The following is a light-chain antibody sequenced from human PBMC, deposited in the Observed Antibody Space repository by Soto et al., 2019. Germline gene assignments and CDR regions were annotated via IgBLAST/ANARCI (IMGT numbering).Light chain of an antibody. Sequence: QSVLTQPPSASGTPGQRVTISCSGSSSNIGSNYVYWYQQLPGTAPKLLIYRNNQRPSGVPDRFSGSKSGTSVSLAISGLRSEDEADYYCAAWDDSTSGYVVFGGGTKVTVL. CDR3: AAWDDSTSGYVV. CDR1: SSNIGSNY. V-gene: IGLV1-47*01. J-gene: IGLJ2*01. CDR2: RNN.